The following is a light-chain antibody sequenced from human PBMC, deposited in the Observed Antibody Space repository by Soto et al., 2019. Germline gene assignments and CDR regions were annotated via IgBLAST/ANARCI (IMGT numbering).Light chain of an antibody. CDR3: QQRSNWPLT. Sequence: DILLTQSPATLSLSPGASSTTSCRASQSVSSYLAWYTPKPGQAPRLLIYDSSNRATGIPARFSGSGSGTDFTLTISSLEPEELAVDYCQQRSNWPLTGGGGNKVDIK. CDR1: QSVSSY. CDR2: DSS. J-gene: IGKJ4*01. V-gene: IGKV3-11*01.